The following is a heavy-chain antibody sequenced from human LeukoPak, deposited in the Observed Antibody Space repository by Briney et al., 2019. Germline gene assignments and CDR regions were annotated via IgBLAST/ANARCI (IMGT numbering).Heavy chain of an antibody. D-gene: IGHD3-10*01. J-gene: IGHJ4*02. V-gene: IGHV4-34*01. Sequence: SETLSLTCAVYGGSFSGYYWSWIRQPPGKGLEWIGEINHSGSTNYNPSLKSRVTISVDTSKNQFSLKLSSVTAADTAVYYCARVTMVRGAPGDYWGQGTLVTVSS. CDR3: ARVTMVRGAPGDY. CDR1: GGSFSGYY. CDR2: INHSGST.